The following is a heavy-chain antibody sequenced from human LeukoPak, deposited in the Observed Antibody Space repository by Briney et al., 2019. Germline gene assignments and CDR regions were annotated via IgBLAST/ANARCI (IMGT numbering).Heavy chain of an antibody. CDR2: ISKGAKNK. CDR3: ATDYEYGSGSYYNRFDF. CDR1: GFTFMNYA. D-gene: IGHD3-10*01. V-gene: IGHV3-30*09. Sequence: GGSLRLSCAASGFTFMNYAVHWVRQAPGKGLAWVAVISKGAKNKDYANSVKGRFAISRDDSKNILYLQMNSLGAEDTAVYYCATDYEYGSGSYYNRFDFWGQGTLVTVSS. J-gene: IGHJ4*02.